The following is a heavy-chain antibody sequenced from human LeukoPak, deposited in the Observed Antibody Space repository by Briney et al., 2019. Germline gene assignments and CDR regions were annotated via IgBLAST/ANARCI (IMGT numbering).Heavy chain of an antibody. J-gene: IGHJ4*02. CDR2: MSSNSDIT. CDR3: ARPRSAYYDSSGFYI. V-gene: IGHV1-8*01. D-gene: IGHD3-22*01. Sequence: ASVKVSCKASGYTFTSYDIHWVRQATGQGLEWMGWMSSNSDITGYAQRVQGRVPMTSDTSMSTAYMELSSLRSEDTAVYYCARPRSAYYDSSGFYIWGQGTLVTVSS. CDR1: GYTFTSYD.